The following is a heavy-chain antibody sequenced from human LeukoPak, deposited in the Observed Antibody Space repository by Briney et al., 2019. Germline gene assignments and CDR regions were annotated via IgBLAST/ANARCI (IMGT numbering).Heavy chain of an antibody. CDR2: ISGSGDKT. Sequence: GGSLRLSCAASGFTFGSYAMSWVRQAPGKGLEWVSAISGSGDKTYYVDSVKGRFTISRDNSKNTLYLQMNSLRAEDTAVYYCAKEAGYSSGWFAPYYFDYWGQGTLVTVSS. CDR3: AKEAGYSSGWFAPYYFDY. CDR1: GFTFGSYA. D-gene: IGHD6-19*01. V-gene: IGHV3-23*01. J-gene: IGHJ4*02.